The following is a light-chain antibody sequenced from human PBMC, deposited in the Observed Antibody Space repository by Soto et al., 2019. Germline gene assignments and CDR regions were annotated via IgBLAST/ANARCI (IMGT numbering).Light chain of an antibody. V-gene: IGKV3-15*01. CDR1: QSITTN. CDR2: GPS. J-gene: IGKJ4*01. Sequence: EIVLTQSPATLSVSPGERATLSCRTSQSITTNLAWYQHKPGQAPRLLIYGPSSRATGIPARFSASGFGTEFTLTISSLQSEDFAVYYCQQYNNWPLTFGGGTKVDIK. CDR3: QQYNNWPLT.